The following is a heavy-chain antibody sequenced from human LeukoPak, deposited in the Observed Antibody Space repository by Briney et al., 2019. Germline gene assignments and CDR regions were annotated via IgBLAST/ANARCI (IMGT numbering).Heavy chain of an antibody. CDR3: ARYDFWSGYPTAGMDV. Sequence: ASVKVSCKASGYTFTSYGISWVRQAPGQGLEWMGWISAYNGNTNYAQKLQGRVTMTTDTSTSTAYMKLRSLRSDDTAVYYCARYDFWSGYPTAGMDVWGQGTTVTVSS. CDR2: ISAYNGNT. J-gene: IGHJ6*02. D-gene: IGHD3-3*01. V-gene: IGHV1-18*01. CDR1: GYTFTSYG.